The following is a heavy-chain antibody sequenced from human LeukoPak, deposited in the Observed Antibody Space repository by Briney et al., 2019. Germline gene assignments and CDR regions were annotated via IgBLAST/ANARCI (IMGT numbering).Heavy chain of an antibody. J-gene: IGHJ4*02. Sequence: KTSETLSLTCTVSGGSISSYYWSWIRQPPGKGLEWIGYIYYSGSTNYNPSLKSRVTISVDTSKNQFSLKLSSVTAADTAVYYCARAVGSYYDSSGYSWGQGTLVTVSS. CDR3: ARAVGSYYDSSGYS. CDR1: GGSISSYY. CDR2: IYYSGST. D-gene: IGHD3-22*01. V-gene: IGHV4-59*01.